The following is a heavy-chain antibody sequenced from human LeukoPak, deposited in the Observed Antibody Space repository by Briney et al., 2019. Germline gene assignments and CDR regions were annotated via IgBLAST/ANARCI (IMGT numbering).Heavy chain of an antibody. Sequence: GGSLRLSCAASGFIFSSYWMHWVRQAPGKGLVWVSRINSDGGSTSYADSVKGRFTISRDNAKNTLYLQMNSLRAEDTAVYYCARDSKTYYDFWSGPGGYFDLWGRGTLVTVSS. CDR3: ARDSKTYYDFWSGPGGYFDL. D-gene: IGHD3-3*01. J-gene: IGHJ2*01. CDR1: GFIFSSYW. V-gene: IGHV3-74*01. CDR2: INSDGGST.